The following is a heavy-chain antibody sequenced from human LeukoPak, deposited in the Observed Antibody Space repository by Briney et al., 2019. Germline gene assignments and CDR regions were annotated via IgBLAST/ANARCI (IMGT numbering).Heavy chain of an antibody. V-gene: IGHV5-51*01. D-gene: IGHD3-16*02. J-gene: IGHJ4*02. Sequence: GESLKISCKGSGYSFSTHWIGWVRQMPGKGLEWMGIIYPGDSDTRYSPSFQGQVTISADKSISTAYLQWSSLKASDTAMYYCARVSGDDYVWGSYRLVYYFDYWGQGTLVTVSS. CDR2: IYPGDSDT. CDR3: ARVSGDDYVWGSYRLVYYFDY. CDR1: GYSFSTHW.